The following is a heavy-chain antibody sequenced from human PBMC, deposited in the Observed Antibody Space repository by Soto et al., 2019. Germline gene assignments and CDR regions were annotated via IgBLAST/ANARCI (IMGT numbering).Heavy chain of an antibody. D-gene: IGHD1-26*01. CDR3: ARGNSGSYLLDY. J-gene: IGHJ4*02. CDR2: IYSGGST. CDR1: GFTVSSNY. V-gene: IGHV3-66*01. Sequence: EVQLVESGGGLVQPGGSLRISCAASGFTVSSNYMSWVRQAPGKGLEWVSVIYSGGSTYYADSVKGRFTISRDNSKNKLYLQMNSLRDEDKAVYYCARGNSGSYLLDYWGQGTLVNVSS.